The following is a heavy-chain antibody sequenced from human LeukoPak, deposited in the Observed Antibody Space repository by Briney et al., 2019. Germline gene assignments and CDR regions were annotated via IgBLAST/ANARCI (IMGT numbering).Heavy chain of an antibody. CDR1: GGSFSDYY. CDR3: ARVGGRDYYDSSGYYYAVKPWYFDL. D-gene: IGHD3-22*01. J-gene: IGHJ2*01. Sequence: SETLSLTCAVYGGSFSDYYWSWIRQPPGKGLEWIGYIYYSGSTYYNPSLKSRVTISVDTSKNQFSLKLSSVTAADTAVYYCARVGGRDYYDSSGYYYAVKPWYFDLWGRGTLVTVSS. CDR2: IYYSGST. V-gene: IGHV4-30-4*01.